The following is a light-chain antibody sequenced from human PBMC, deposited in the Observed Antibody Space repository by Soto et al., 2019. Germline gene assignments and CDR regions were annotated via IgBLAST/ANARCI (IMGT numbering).Light chain of an antibody. CDR1: QSVSGN. CDR2: GAS. Sequence: EIVMTQSPATLSVSPGERAALSCRASQSVSGNLVWYQQKPGQAPSLLIYGASTRATGIPARFSGSGSGTEFALTISSLQSEDFAFYYCQQYNDWPLTFGGGTKVEIK. CDR3: QQYNDWPLT. V-gene: IGKV3-15*01. J-gene: IGKJ4*01.